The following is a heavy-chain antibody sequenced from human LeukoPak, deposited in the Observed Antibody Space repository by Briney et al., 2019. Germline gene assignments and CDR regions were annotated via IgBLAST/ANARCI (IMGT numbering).Heavy chain of an antibody. CDR1: GFTFSSYA. J-gene: IGHJ3*02. Sequence: GGSLRLSCAASGFTFSSYAMNWVRQAPGKGLEWVSAISGGGGTTYYADSVKGRFTISRDNSKNTLSLQMNSLRAEDTAVYYCAKGGWGNAFDIWGQGTMVTVS. V-gene: IGHV3-23*01. D-gene: IGHD4-23*01. CDR2: ISGGGGTT. CDR3: AKGGWGNAFDI.